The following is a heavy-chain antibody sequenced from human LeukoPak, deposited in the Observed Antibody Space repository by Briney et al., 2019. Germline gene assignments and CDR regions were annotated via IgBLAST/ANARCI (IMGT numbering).Heavy chain of an antibody. CDR2: INHSGST. CDR3: ARVFVEASKSIAARLGYYFDY. V-gene: IGHV4-34*01. Sequence: SETLSLTCAVPGGSFSGYYWSWIRQPPGKGLEWIGEINHSGSTNYNPSLKSRVTISVDTSKNQFSLKLSSVTAADTAVYYCARVFVEASKSIAARLGYYFDYWGQGTLVTVSS. J-gene: IGHJ4*02. CDR1: GGSFSGYY. D-gene: IGHD6-6*01.